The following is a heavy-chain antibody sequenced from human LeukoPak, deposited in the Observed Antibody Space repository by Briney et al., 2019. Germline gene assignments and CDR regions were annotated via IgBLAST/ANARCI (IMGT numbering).Heavy chain of an antibody. CDR3: AKDIRLMTTLVMGNAFDI. CDR1: GFTFDDYA. Sequence: PGRSLRLSCAASGFTFDDYAMHWVRQAPGKGLEWVSGISWNSGSIGYADSVKGRFTISRDNAKNSLYLQMNSLRAEDMALYYCAKDIRLMTTLVMGNAFDIWGQGTMVTVSS. V-gene: IGHV3-9*03. CDR2: ISWNSGSI. D-gene: IGHD4-23*01. J-gene: IGHJ3*02.